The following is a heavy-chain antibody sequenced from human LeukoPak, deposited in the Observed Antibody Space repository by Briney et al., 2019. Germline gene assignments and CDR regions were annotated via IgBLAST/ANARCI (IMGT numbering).Heavy chain of an antibody. V-gene: IGHV4-39*01. Sequence: SETLSLTCTVSGGSISSSSYYWGWLRQPPGKGLEWIGSIYYSGSTYYNPSLKSRVTISVDTSKNQLSLKLSSVTAADTAVYYCASARTSSRSWFTFDYWGQGILVTVSS. D-gene: IGHD6-13*01. CDR3: ASARTSSRSWFTFDY. CDR2: IYYSGST. CDR1: GGSISSSSYY. J-gene: IGHJ4*02.